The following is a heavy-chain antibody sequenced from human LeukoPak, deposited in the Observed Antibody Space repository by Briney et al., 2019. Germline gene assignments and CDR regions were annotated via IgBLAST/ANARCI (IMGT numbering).Heavy chain of an antibody. Sequence: PGGPLRLSCAASGFTFSSYAMSWVRQAPGKGLEWVSSISGSGGSTYYADSVKGRFTISRDNSKNTLYLQKNSLRAEDTAVYYCAFRGYSSSWYTLGYWGQGTLVTVSS. CDR2: ISGSGGST. J-gene: IGHJ4*02. D-gene: IGHD6-13*01. CDR3: AFRGYSSSWYTLGY. CDR1: GFTFSSYA. V-gene: IGHV3-23*01.